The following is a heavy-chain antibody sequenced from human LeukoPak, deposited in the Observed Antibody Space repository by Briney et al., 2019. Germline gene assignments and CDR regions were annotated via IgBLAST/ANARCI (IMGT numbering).Heavy chain of an antibody. Sequence: ASVKVSCKASGYTFTSYGISWVRQAPGQGLEWMGWISAYNGNTNYAQKLQGRVTMNTDTSTSTAYMELRSLRSDDTAVYYCARDLRYYYDSSGYDGSGYYGMDVWGQGTLVTVSS. D-gene: IGHD3-22*01. CDR2: ISAYNGNT. J-gene: IGHJ6*02. CDR1: GYTFTSYG. V-gene: IGHV1-18*01. CDR3: ARDLRYYYDSSGYDGSGYYGMDV.